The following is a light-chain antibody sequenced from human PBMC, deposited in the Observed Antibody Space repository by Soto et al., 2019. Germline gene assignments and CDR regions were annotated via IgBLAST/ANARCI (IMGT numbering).Light chain of an antibody. CDR1: SSDVGSYNL. J-gene: IGLJ2*01. CDR3: SSYAGSSVV. CDR2: GVS. Sequence: QSALTQPPSASGSPGQSVTISCTGTSSDVGSYNLVSWHQQHPGKAPKLMIYGVSQRPSGVPDRFSGSKSGNTASLTVSGRQAEDESDYYCSSYAGSSVVFGAGTKLTVL. V-gene: IGLV2-8*01.